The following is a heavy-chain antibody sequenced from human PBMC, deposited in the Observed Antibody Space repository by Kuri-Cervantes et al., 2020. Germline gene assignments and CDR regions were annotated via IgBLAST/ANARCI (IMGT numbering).Heavy chain of an antibody. CDR3: TRDSSIAALDAFDI. CDR2: IRSKAYGGTT. J-gene: IGHJ3*02. Sequence: GESLKISCTASGFTFGDYAMSWVCQAPGKGLEWVGFIRSKAYGGTTEYAASVKGRFTISRDDSKSIAYLQMNSLKTEDTAVYYCTRDSSIAALDAFDIWGQGTMVTVSS. CDR1: GFTFGDYA. D-gene: IGHD6-6*01. V-gene: IGHV3-49*04.